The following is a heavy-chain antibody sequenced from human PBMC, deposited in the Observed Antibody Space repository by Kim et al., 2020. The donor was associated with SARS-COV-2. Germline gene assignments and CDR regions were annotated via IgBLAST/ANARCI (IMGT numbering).Heavy chain of an antibody. CDR2: ISSDGSST. J-gene: IGHJ6*02. Sequence: GGSLRLSCAASGFTFRNYWINWVRQAPGKGLVWVSRISSDGSSTNYADSVKGRFTLSRDNAENTLYLQMISLRAEDTAVYYCARGLFRTGFDVWGQGTTVTVSS. CDR3: ARGLFRTGFDV. D-gene: IGHD2-21*02. V-gene: IGHV3-74*01. CDR1: GFTFRNYW.